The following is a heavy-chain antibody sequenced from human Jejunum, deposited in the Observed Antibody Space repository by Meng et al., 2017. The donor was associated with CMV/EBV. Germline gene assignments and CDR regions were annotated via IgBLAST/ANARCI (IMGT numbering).Heavy chain of an antibody. CDR3: ARSSGYWSLDY. Sequence: CAVSGDSISRNNYWGWVRQPPGKGLEWIGEISHSGITKYTPSLKSRVTISVDKTKNYFSLNLISVTAADTGVYFCARSSGYWSLDYWGQGTLVTVSS. CDR2: ISHSGIT. J-gene: IGHJ4*02. V-gene: IGHV4-4*01. CDR1: GDSISRNNY. D-gene: IGHD2-8*02.